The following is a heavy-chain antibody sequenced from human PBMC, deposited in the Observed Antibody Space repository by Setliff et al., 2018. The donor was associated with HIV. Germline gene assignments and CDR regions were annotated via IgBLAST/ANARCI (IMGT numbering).Heavy chain of an antibody. CDR1: GGFISSSSYY. Sequence: PSETLSLTCTVSGGFISSSSYYWGWIRQPPGKGLEWIGSIYYSGSTYYNPSLKSRVTISVDTSKNQFSLKLSSVTAADTAVYYCARSAARPLFGAFDIWGQGTMVTVSS. CDR3: ARSAARPLFGAFDI. V-gene: IGHV4-39*01. J-gene: IGHJ3*02. CDR2: IYYSGST. D-gene: IGHD6-6*01.